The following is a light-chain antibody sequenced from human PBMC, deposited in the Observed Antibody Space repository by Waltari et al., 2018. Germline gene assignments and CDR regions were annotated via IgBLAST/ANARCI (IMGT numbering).Light chain of an antibody. V-gene: IGLV3-1*01. Sequence: SSELTQPPPVSVSPGQTASITSSVDRLGNKFTSWYRQTPGQSPVLVIHQDVKRPSGIPELFSGSISGDTATLTISGTQAVDEADYYCQAGDSSTYVVFGTGTKLTVL. CDR2: QDV. CDR1: RLGNKF. J-gene: IGLJ2*01. CDR3: QAGDSSTYVV.